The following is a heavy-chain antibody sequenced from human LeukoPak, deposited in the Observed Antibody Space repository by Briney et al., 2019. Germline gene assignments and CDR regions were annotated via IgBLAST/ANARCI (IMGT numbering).Heavy chain of an antibody. CDR2: ISGSGGST. CDR3: AKDLSWLPAHCSGGSCYRGLDAFDI. D-gene: IGHD2-15*01. CDR1: GFTFSSYA. J-gene: IGHJ3*02. Sequence: PGGSLRLSCAASGFTFSSYAMSWVRQAPGKGLEWVSAISGSGGSTYYADSVKGRFTISRDNSKNTLYLQMNSLRAEDTAVYYCAKDLSWLPAHCSGGSCYRGLDAFDIWGQGTMVTVSS. V-gene: IGHV3-23*01.